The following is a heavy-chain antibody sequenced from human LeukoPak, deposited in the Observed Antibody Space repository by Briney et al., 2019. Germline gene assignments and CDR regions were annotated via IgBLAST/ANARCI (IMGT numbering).Heavy chain of an antibody. V-gene: IGHV4-59*01. CDR2: IYYSGST. D-gene: IGHD6-19*01. CDR1: GGSISSYY. Sequence: SETQSLICTVSGGSISSYYWSWIRQPPGKGLEWIGYIYYSGSTNYNPSLKSRVTISVDTSKNQISLKLSSVTAADTAVYYCARGSEDSSGWWGFDYWGQGTLVTVSS. J-gene: IGHJ4*02. CDR3: ARGSEDSSGWWGFDY.